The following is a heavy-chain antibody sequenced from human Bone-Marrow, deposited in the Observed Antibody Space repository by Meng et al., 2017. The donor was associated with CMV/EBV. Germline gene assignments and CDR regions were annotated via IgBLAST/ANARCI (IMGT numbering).Heavy chain of an antibody. CDR3: AREAGYCSGGSCAHVS. V-gene: IGHV6-1*01. J-gene: IGHJ4*02. D-gene: IGHD2-15*01. CDR2: TYYRSKWYN. CDR1: GDSVSSNSAA. Sequence: SQTLSLTCAISGDSVSSNSAAWNWIRQSPSRGLEWLGRTYYRSKWYNDYAVSVKSRITINPDTSKNQFSLQLNSVTPEDTAVYYCAREAGYCSGGSCAHVSWGQGTRVTVSS.